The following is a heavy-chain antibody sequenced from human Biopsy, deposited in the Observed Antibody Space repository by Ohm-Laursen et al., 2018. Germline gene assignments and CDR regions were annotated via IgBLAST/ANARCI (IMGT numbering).Heavy chain of an antibody. V-gene: IGHV1-24*01. CDR2: FAPENGKT. J-gene: IGHJ4*02. CDR1: GYTLPELS. D-gene: IGHD1-1*01. Sequence: ASVKVSCKVSGYTLPELSMHWVRQAPGKGLEWMGGFAPENGKTVYAQNFQARVSMTEDTSTDTAYMELRSLRSEDTAVYYCAADINVWNVNYWGQGTQVTVSS. CDR3: AADINVWNVNY.